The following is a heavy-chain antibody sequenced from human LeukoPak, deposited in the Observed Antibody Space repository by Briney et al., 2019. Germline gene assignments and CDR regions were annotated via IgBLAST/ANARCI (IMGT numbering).Heavy chain of an antibody. D-gene: IGHD2-15*01. J-gene: IGHJ6*03. Sequence: PGGSLRLSCAASGFTFDDYGMSWVRQAPGKGLEWVSGINWNGGSTGYADSVKGRFTISRDNAKNSLYLQMNSLRAEDTALYYCARQKQRDCSGGSCSYYYYYYMDVWGKGTTVTVSS. CDR2: INWNGGST. CDR1: GFTFDDYG. V-gene: IGHV3-20*04. CDR3: ARQKQRDCSGGSCSYYYYYYMDV.